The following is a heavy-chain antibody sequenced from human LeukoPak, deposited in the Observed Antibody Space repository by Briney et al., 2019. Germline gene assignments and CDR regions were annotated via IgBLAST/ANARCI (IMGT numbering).Heavy chain of an antibody. V-gene: IGHV4-4*02. J-gene: IGHJ4*02. CDR2: IYHSGNT. CDR3: AIALRVFVEPSRGGGRPRQTFDY. D-gene: IGHD3-3*01. Sequence: SETLSLTCAVSGGSISSINWWSWVRQPPGKGLEWIGEIYHSGNTNYNPSLKSRVTISVDKSNNQFSLKLNSVTAADTAVYYCAIALRVFVEPSRGGGRPRQTFDYWGQGTLVTVSS. CDR1: GGSISSINW.